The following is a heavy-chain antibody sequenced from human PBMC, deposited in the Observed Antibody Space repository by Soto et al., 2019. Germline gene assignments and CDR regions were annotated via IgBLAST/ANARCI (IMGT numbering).Heavy chain of an antibody. D-gene: IGHD5-12*01. V-gene: IGHV3-9*01. Sequence: GGSLRLSCAASGFTFDDYAMHWVRQAPGKGLEWVSGISWNSGSIGYADSVKGRFTISRDNAKNSLYLQMNSLRAEDTALYYCAKDMFSHSGSDSDDFEIWGQGTMVTVSS. J-gene: IGHJ3*02. CDR1: GFTFDDYA. CDR3: AKDMFSHSGSDSDDFEI. CDR2: ISWNSGSI.